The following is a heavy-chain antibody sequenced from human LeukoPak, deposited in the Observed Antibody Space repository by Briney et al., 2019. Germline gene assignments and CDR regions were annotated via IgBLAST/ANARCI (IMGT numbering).Heavy chain of an antibody. V-gene: IGHV3-30*02. CDR1: GFTFGSYG. J-gene: IGHJ4*02. D-gene: IGHD5-12*01. Sequence: PGGSLRLSCAASGFTFGSYGMHWVRQAPGKGLEWVAFIRYDGSNKYYADSVKGQFTISRDNSKNTLYLQMNSLRAEDTALYYCAKDRSVTLDYYYFDYWGQGTLVTVSS. CDR3: AKDRSVTLDYYYFDY. CDR2: IRYDGSNK.